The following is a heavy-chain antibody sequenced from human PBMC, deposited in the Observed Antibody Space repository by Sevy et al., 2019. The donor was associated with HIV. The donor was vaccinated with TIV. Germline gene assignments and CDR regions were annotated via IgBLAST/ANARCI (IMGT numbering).Heavy chain of an antibody. V-gene: IGHV3-23*01. J-gene: IGHJ6*02. D-gene: IGHD2-15*01. CDR3: AKGFCSGDNCPRDYYYYGMDV. CDR1: EFTFSSYA. CDR2: ISGSGRFT. Sequence: GGSLRLSCSASEFTFSSYAMSWVRQAPGKGLEWVSSISGSGRFTYYADFGEGRFIIYTDNTKNTRSVQMNGLRAEDTAVYYCAKGFCSGDNCPRDYYYYGMDVWGQGTTVTVSS.